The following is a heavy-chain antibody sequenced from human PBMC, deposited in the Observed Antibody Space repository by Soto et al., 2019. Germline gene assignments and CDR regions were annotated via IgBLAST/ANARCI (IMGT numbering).Heavy chain of an antibody. Sequence: GESLKISCKCSVYIFTSYWIGGVRQMPGKGLEWMGIIYPGDSDTRYSPSFQGQVTISADKSISTAYLQWSSLKASDTAMYYCARGRHPEPPLGAFDIWGQGTMVTVSS. CDR2: IYPGDSDT. D-gene: IGHD1-1*01. CDR1: VYIFTSYW. J-gene: IGHJ3*02. CDR3: ARGRHPEPPLGAFDI. V-gene: IGHV5-51*01.